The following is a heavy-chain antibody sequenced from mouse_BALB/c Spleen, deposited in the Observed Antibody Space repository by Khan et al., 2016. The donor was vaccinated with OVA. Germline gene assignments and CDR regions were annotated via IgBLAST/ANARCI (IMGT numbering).Heavy chain of an antibody. V-gene: IGHV1S137*01. Sequence: QVQLKQSGPELVRPGVSVKISCKGSGYTFTDYAIYWVKQSHAKSLEWVGLISTYSGNTNYNQKFKVKATMTVDKSSSTAYMELARLTSEDSAIYYCARTAYDGYYDYWGQGTTLTVSS. J-gene: IGHJ2*01. CDR3: ARTAYDGYYDY. CDR2: ISTYSGNT. CDR1: GYTFTDYA. D-gene: IGHD2-3*01.